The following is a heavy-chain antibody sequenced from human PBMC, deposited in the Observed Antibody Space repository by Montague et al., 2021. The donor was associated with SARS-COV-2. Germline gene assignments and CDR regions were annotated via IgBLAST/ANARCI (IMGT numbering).Heavy chain of an antibody. J-gene: IGHJ6*03. CDR3: ARLLDGVFPSPILGVGPYYSYDYMDV. CDR2: INQSGST. CDR1: GTSFSDYY. V-gene: IGHV4-34*01. Sequence: SETLSLTCAVHGTSFSDYYWNWIRQHPGKGLEWIGEINQSGSTKYSPSLQSRLTISADTCKSQLSLKLTSVAAADTAVYYCARLLDGVFPSPILGVGPYYSYDYMDVWGRGTTVTVSS. D-gene: IGHD3-10*01.